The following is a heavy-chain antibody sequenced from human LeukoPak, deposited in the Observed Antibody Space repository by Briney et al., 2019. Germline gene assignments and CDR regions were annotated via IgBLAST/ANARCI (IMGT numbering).Heavy chain of an antibody. CDR3: AIPREGLRNLRAFDY. J-gene: IGHJ4*02. CDR1: GGSISSYY. Sequence: SETLSLTCTVSGGSISSYYWNWIRQPAGKGLEWIGRIYTSGSTNYNPSLKSRVTMSLDTSKNQFSLKLSSVTAADTAVYYCAIPREGLRNLRAFDYWGQGTLVTVSS. V-gene: IGHV4-4*07. CDR2: IYTSGST. D-gene: IGHD5-12*01.